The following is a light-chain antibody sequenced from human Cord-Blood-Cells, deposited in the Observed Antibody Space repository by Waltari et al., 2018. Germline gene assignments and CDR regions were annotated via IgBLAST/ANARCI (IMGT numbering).Light chain of an antibody. CDR1: QSVLYSSNNKNY. Sequence: VLSQCTDSLAVSLGEMSPIHCKSSQSVLYSSNNKNYLAWYQQKPGQPPKLLIYWASTQESGVPDRFSGSGSGTDFTLTISSLQAEDVAVYYCQQYYSTPPTFGQGTKVEIK. J-gene: IGKJ1*01. CDR3: QQYYSTPPT. V-gene: IGKV4-1*01. CDR2: WAS.